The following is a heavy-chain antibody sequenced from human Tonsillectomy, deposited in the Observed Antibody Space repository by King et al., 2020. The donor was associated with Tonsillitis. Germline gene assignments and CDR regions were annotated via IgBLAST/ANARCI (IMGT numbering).Heavy chain of an antibody. Sequence: VQLVESGGGLVQPGGSLRLSCAVSGFTFGSYAMGWVRQAPGKGLEWLSVIYSAGTSTYYADSVKGRFTISRENSENTLYLQMNSLRAEDTAVYYCAKGGGKVVITYFDYWGQGTLVTVSS. CDR1: GFTFGSYA. J-gene: IGHJ4*02. V-gene: IGHV3-23*03. CDR3: AKGGGKVVITYFDY. D-gene: IGHD3-22*01. CDR2: IYSAGTST.